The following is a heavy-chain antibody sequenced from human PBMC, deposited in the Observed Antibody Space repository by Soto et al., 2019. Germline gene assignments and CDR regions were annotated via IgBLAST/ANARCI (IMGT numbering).Heavy chain of an antibody. CDR2: IYYRGIT. CDR1: GGSISGYY. J-gene: IGHJ5*02. Sequence: PSETLSLTCSVSGGSISGYYWTWIRQPPGKGLEWIGNIYYRGITNYSPFLKSRVTISIDTSKNQFSLQLTSVTAADTAIYYCTTRPSSVDWFDPWGQGTLVTVSS. D-gene: IGHD6-6*01. CDR3: TTRPSSVDWFDP. V-gene: IGHV4-59*01.